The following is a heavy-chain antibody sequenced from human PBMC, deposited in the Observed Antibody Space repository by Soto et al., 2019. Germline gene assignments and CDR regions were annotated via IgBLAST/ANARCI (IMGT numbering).Heavy chain of an antibody. CDR1: GYRLINYY. CDR2: LNPSDDST. CDR3: ARGDDDLLTGQVNYFAY. Sequence: QVQLVQSGAEVKKPGASVKVSCKASGYRLINYYIHWVRQAPGQGLEWMGILNPSDDSTTYAQEFQGRVHMTRDTSTSTVFMELSSLRSEDTAVYYCARGDDDLLTGQVNYFAYWGQGTLVTVSS. D-gene: IGHD3-9*01. V-gene: IGHV1-46*03. J-gene: IGHJ4*02.